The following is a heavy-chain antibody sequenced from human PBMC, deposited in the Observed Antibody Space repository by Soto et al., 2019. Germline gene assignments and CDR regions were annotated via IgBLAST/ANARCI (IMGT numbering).Heavy chain of an antibody. CDR1: GFTFSYYW. Sequence: EVQLVESGGGLVQPGESLRLSCAASGFTFSYYWMHWVRQAPGKGLVWVSRIHSDGSSTTYADSVKGRFTISRDNARNTVYLQMNSLRVEDTAVYYCARRDRGAFDLWGQGTVVTVSS. V-gene: IGHV3-74*01. CDR3: ARRDRGAFDL. CDR2: IHSDGSST. J-gene: IGHJ3*01. D-gene: IGHD1-26*01.